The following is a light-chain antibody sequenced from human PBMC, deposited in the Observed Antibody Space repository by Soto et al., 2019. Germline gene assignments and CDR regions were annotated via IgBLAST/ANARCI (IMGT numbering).Light chain of an antibody. J-gene: IGLJ1*01. Sequence: QCALTQPASVSGSPGQSITISCTGTSSDFGAYNHVSWYQQHPGKAPKLMIYDVSNRPSGVSNRFSGSKSGNTASLTISGLQPEDEADYYCSSFTSTSTNYVFGTGTKVTVL. V-gene: IGLV2-14*01. CDR3: SSFTSTSTNYV. CDR2: DVS. CDR1: SSDFGAYNH.